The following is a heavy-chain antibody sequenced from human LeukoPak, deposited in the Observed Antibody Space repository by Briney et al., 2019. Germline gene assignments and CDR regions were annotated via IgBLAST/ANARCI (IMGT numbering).Heavy chain of an antibody. CDR3: ARGAYCGGDCQYRPRRFDP. CDR1: GFTFSSYA. CDR2: ISYDGSNK. Sequence: PGGSLRLSCAASGFTFSSYAMHWVRQAPGKGLEWVAVISYDGSNKYYADSVKGRFTISRDNSKNTLYLQMNSLRAEDTAVYYCARGAYCGGDCQYRPRRFDPWGQGTLVTVSS. J-gene: IGHJ5*02. D-gene: IGHD2-21*02. V-gene: IGHV3-30*04.